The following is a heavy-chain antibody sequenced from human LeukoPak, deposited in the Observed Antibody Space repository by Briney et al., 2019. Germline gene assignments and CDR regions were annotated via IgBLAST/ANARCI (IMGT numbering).Heavy chain of an antibody. CDR2: IIPIFGTA. V-gene: IGHV1-69*06. CDR3: AREGMVIFTSAFDI. D-gene: IGHD3-22*01. CDR1: GGTFSSYA. J-gene: IGHJ3*02. Sequence: GSSVKVSCKASGGTFSSYAISWVRQAPGQGLEWMGGIIPIFGTANYAQKFQGRVTITADKSTSTAYMELSSLRSEDTAVYYCAREGMVIFTSAFDIWGQGTMVTVSS.